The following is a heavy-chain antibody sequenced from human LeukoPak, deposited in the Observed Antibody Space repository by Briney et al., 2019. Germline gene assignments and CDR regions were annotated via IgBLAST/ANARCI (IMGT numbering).Heavy chain of an antibody. CDR1: GFTFDDYA. CDR2: ITWNSGSI. Sequence: RAGGSLRLSCGASGFTFDDYAMHWVRQVPGKGLEWVSGITWNSGSIVYADSVKGRLTISRDNAKNSLYLQMNSVRADDMALYYCAKDRDSSGLGDSNFDYWGQGTLVTVSS. V-gene: IGHV3-9*03. CDR3: AKDRDSSGLGDSNFDY. D-gene: IGHD6-19*01. J-gene: IGHJ4*02.